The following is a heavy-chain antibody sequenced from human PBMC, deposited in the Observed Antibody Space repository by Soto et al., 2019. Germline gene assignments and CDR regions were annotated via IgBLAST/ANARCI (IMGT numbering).Heavy chain of an antibody. Sequence: QVQLVESGGGVVQPGRSLRLSCAASGFTFSSYAMHWVRQAPGKGLEWVAVISYDGSNKYYADSVKGRFTISRDNSKNTLYLQMNSLRAEDTAVYSCARDFEYGSGSYYDYYGMDVWGQGTTVTVSS. V-gene: IGHV3-30-3*01. D-gene: IGHD3-10*01. CDR2: ISYDGSNK. CDR1: GFTFSSYA. CDR3: ARDFEYGSGSYYDYYGMDV. J-gene: IGHJ6*02.